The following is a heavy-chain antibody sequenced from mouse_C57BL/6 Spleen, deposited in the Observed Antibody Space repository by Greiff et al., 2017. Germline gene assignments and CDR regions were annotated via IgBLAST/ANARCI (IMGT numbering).Heavy chain of an antibody. Sequence: QVQLQQPGAELVRPGTSVKLSCKASGYTFTSYWMHWVKQRPGQGLEWIGVIDPSDSYTNYNQKFKGKATLTVDTSSSTAYMQLSSLTSEDSAVYYCARGRGNYAMTTGVKEPQSPSPQ. CDR1: GYTFTSYW. J-gene: IGHJ4*01. CDR2: IDPSDSYT. CDR3: ARGRGNYAMTT. D-gene: IGHD4-1*01. V-gene: IGHV1-59*01.